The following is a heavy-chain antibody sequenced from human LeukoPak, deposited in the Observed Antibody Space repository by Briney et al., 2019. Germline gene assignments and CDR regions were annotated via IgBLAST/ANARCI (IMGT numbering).Heavy chain of an antibody. Sequence: GGSLRLSCAASGFTVRSNYKNWVRQAPGKGLEWVSVIYSGGSTYYADSVKGRFTISRDNSKNTLYLQMNSLRAEDTAVYYCAREGSWSYYYDYWGQGTLVTVSS. CDR3: AREGSWSYYYDY. D-gene: IGHD1-26*01. V-gene: IGHV3-66*01. J-gene: IGHJ4*02. CDR1: GFTVRSNY. CDR2: IYSGGST.